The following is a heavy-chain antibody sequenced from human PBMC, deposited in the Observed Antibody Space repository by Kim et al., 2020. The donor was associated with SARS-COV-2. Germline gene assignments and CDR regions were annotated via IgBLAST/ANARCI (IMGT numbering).Heavy chain of an antibody. Sequence: SETLSLTCAVYGGSSGGYSWSWIRKPPGKGLEWFGEFNNIGRPNYNPSLKSRVTISVDTSKNQFSLKLSSVTAADTAVYYCARGREYSYGYFYWGQGTLVTVSS. CDR2: FNNIGRP. CDR3: ARGREYSYGYFY. J-gene: IGHJ4*02. D-gene: IGHD5-18*01. V-gene: IGHV4-34*01. CDR1: GGSSGGYS.